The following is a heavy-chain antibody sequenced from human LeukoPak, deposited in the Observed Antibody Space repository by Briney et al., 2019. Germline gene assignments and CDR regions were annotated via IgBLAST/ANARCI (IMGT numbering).Heavy chain of an antibody. V-gene: IGHV4-59*08. CDR3: ARGRGLGVITPYSDS. CDR2: ISCRGST. CDR1: GGSTSSDH. Sequence: SEALSLTCTVSGGSTSSDHWSWIRQPPEKGLEWIGCISCRGSTNYNPSLKSRVNISVDTSKKHFSLKLTSVTAADTGVYYCARGRGLGVITPYSDSWGQGTLVTVSS. D-gene: IGHD3-16*02. J-gene: IGHJ4*02.